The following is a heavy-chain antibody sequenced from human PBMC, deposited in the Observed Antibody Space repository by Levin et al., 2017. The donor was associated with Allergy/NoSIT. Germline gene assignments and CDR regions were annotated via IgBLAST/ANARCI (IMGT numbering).Heavy chain of an antibody. Sequence: GGSLRLSCAASGFTFSSYAMNWVRQAPEKGLEWVSVISGNGGTTSYADSVKGRFTISRDNSKNTLYLQMHSLRAEDTAVYYCAKGAIWAPFDHWGQGTLVTVSS. D-gene: IGHD3-16*01. J-gene: IGHJ4*02. CDR3: AKGAIWAPFDH. V-gene: IGHV3-23*01. CDR1: GFTFSSYA. CDR2: ISGNGGTT.